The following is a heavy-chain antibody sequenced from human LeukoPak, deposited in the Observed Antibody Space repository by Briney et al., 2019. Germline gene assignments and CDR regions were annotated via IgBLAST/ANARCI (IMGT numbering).Heavy chain of an antibody. CDR3: AKDGDSSGWSDIDY. CDR1: GFIVNNKY. D-gene: IGHD6-19*01. Sequence: PGGSLRLSCAVSGFIVNNKYMTWVRQAPGKGLEWVSAISGSGGSTYYADSVKGRFTISRDNSKNTLYLQMNSLRAEDTAVYYCAKDGDSSGWSDIDYWGQGTLVTVSS. CDR2: ISGSGGST. V-gene: IGHV3-23*01. J-gene: IGHJ4*02.